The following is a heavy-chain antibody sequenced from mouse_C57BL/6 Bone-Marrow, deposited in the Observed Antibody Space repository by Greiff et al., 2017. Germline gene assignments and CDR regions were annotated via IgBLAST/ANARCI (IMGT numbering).Heavy chain of an antibody. Sequence: QVQLQQPGAELVKPGASVKLSCKASGYTFTSYWMQWVKQRPGQGLEWIGEIDPSDSYTNYNQKFKGKATLTVDTSSSTAYMQLSSLPSEDSAVYYCASGYYGIAMDYWGQGTSVTVSS. V-gene: IGHV1-50*01. CDR1: GYTFTSYW. D-gene: IGHD2-3*01. CDR3: ASGYYGIAMDY. J-gene: IGHJ4*01. CDR2: IDPSDSYT.